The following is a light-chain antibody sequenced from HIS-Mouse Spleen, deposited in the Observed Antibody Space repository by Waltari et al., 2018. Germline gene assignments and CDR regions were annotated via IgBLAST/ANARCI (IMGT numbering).Light chain of an antibody. CDR1: QGIRSY. CDR2: AAS. Sequence: AIRMTQSPSSFSASTGDRVTLTCRASQGIRSYLAWYQQKPGKAPKLLIYAASTLQSGVPSRFSGSGSGTDFTLTISCLQSEDFATYYCQQYYSYLPITFGQGTRLEIK. J-gene: IGKJ5*01. CDR3: QQYYSYLPIT. V-gene: IGKV1-8*01.